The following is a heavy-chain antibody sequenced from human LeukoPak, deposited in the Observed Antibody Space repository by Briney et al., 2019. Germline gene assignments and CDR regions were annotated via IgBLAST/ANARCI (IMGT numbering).Heavy chain of an antibody. CDR3: ASSLWSGYQDVMFDY. D-gene: IGHD3-3*01. CDR2: IYYSGST. J-gene: IGHJ4*02. CDR1: GGSISSYY. V-gene: IGHV4-59*12. Sequence: SETLSLTCTVSGGSISSYYWSWIRQPPGKGLEWIGYIYYSGSTNYNPSLKSRVTISVDTSKNQFSLKVRSVTAADTAVYYCASSLWSGYQDVMFDYWGQGSLVTVST.